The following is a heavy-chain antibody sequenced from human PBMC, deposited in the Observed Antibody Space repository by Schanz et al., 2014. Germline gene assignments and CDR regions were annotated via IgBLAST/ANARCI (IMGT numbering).Heavy chain of an antibody. D-gene: IGHD6-19*01. CDR3: ARDRVQYSSGWYSDS. CDR2: IGGSGSFP. V-gene: IGHV3-11*06. CDR1: GFSVSSNF. Sequence: VQLVESGGGLVQPGGSLRLSCAASGFSVSSNFMTWVRQAPGKGLEWLSSIGGSGSFPTYADSVKGRFTISRDNAKNSLYLQMSSLRAEDTAVYYCARDRVQYSSGWYSDSWGQGTLVTVSS. J-gene: IGHJ4*02.